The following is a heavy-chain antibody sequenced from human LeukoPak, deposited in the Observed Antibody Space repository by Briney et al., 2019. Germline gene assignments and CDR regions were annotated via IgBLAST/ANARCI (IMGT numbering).Heavy chain of an antibody. D-gene: IGHD4-11*01. CDR1: GGSISSYY. V-gene: IGHV4-59*01. CDR2: IYYSEST. J-gene: IGHJ4*02. Sequence: SETLSLTCTVSGGSISSYYWSWIRQPPGKGLEWIGYIYYSESTNYNPSLKSRVTISVDTSKNQFSLKLNSVTAADTAVYYCARGYYSNYDYWGQGTLVTVSS. CDR3: ARGYYSNYDY.